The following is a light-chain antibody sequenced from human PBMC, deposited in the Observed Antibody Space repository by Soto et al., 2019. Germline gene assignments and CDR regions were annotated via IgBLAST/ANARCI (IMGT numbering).Light chain of an antibody. CDR2: DVN. Sequence: QSALTQPASVSGSPGQSITISCTGTSSDIGNSNYVSWYQQHPGKAPKLMIYDVNNRPSGISNRFSGSKSVSTASLTISGLQAEDEADYYCSSYTSSSLLYVFGTGTKLTVL. J-gene: IGLJ1*01. CDR3: SSYTSSSLLYV. V-gene: IGLV2-14*03. CDR1: SSDIGNSNY.